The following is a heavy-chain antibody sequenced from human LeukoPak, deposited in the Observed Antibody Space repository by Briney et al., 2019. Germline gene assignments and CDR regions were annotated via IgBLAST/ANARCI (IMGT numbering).Heavy chain of an antibody. V-gene: IGHV3-23*01. CDR3: VSGYTGYDY. CDR2: ISGSGGST. CDR1: GFTVSTSA. Sequence: GGSLRLSCAAAGFTVSTSAMSWVRQAPGKGLEWVSAISGSGGSTYYADSVKGRFTISRDNSKNTLYLQMNSLRSEDTAVYYCVSGYTGYDYWGQGTLVTVSS. D-gene: IGHD5-12*01. J-gene: IGHJ4*02.